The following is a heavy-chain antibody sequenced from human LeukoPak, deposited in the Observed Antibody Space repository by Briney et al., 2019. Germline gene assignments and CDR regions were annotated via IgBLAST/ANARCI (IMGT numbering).Heavy chain of an antibody. D-gene: IGHD3-22*01. CDR1: GDSIRSSNYY. CDR3: ARRRYYDGSGYLD. CDR2: IYYSGRV. Sequence: SETLSLTCLVSGDSIRSSNYYWDWIRQPPGKGLEWIGSIYYSGRVYYNSSLKSRVSMSVDTTKNQFSLRLTSMTAADTAVYYCARRRYYDGSGYLDWGQGTLVIVS. V-gene: IGHV4-39*01. J-gene: IGHJ1*01.